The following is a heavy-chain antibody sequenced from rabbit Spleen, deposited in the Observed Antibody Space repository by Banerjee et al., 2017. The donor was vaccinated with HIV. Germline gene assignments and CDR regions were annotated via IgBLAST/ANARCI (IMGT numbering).Heavy chain of an antibody. J-gene: IGHJ6*01. CDR2: IYGGSSGIT. V-gene: IGHV1S40*01. D-gene: IGHD8-1*01. CDR1: GFSFSSSYY. Sequence: QSLEESGGGLVKPGASLTLTCKDSGFSFSSSYYMCWVRQAPGKGLEWFACIYGGSSGITYYGSWAKGRFTISNTSSTTVTLQMISLTAADTATYFCARGDAANSYLFSYGMDLWGPGTLVTVS. CDR3: ARGDAANSYLFSYGMDL.